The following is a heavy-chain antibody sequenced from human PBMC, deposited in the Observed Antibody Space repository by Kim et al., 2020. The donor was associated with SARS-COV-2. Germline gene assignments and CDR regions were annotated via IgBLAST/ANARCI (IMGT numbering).Heavy chain of an antibody. D-gene: IGHD6-19*01. V-gene: IGHV1-69*01. J-gene: IGHJ5*02. Sequence: YAQKFQGRVTITADESTSTAYMELSSLRSEDTAVYYCARAHQWQYNWFDPWGQGTLVTVSS. CDR3: ARAHQWQYNWFDP.